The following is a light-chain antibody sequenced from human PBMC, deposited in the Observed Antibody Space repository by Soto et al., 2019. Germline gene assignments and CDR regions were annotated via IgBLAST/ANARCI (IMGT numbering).Light chain of an antibody. V-gene: IGKV1-39*01. J-gene: IGKJ2*01. CDR3: LQSYNTPQMYT. CDR1: QSISTY. CDR2: AAS. Sequence: DIQMTQSPSSLSASVGDRVTITCRTSQSISTYLHWYQHKPGTAPRLLIYAASNLQSGVPSRFSGSGSGTDFTLTISSLQPKDFATYYCLQSYNTPQMYTFGQGIKLEIK.